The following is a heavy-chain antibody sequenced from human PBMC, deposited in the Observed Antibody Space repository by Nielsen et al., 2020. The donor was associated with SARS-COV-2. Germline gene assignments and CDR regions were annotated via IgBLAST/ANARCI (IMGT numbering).Heavy chain of an antibody. CDR2: TYYRAQWYN. CDR1: GDSVSSSSAA. D-gene: IGHD4-17*01. J-gene: IGHJ6*03. V-gene: IGHV6-1*01. CDR3: ARARGAYGDYYYYYYADV. Sequence: SQTLSLTCAISGDSVSSSSAAWNWIRQSPPRGLEWLGRTYYRAQWYNDYAVSVKSRITINPDTSKNQFSPHLNSVTPKDTAVYYCARARGAYGDYYYYYYADVWGKGTTVTVSS.